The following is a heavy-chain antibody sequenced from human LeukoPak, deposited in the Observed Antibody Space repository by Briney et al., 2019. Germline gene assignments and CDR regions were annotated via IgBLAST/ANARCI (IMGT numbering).Heavy chain of an antibody. CDR2: TYHRSKWFH. J-gene: IGHJ4*02. D-gene: IGHD1-14*01. V-gene: IGHV6-1*01. CDR3: ARTTSYSFDY. Sequence: SQTLSLTCAISGDSVSGNNAGWHWLRQSPSRGLEWLGKTYHRSKWFHDYALSVRSRIALNPDTSKNQFSLQLNSVTPDDTAVYYCARTTSYSFDYWGQGTLVTVSS. CDR1: GDSVSGNNAG.